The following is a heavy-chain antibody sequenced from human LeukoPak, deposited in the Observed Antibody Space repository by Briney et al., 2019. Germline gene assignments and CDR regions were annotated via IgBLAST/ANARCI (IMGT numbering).Heavy chain of an antibody. J-gene: IGHJ4*02. CDR2: INPNSGDT. Sequence: ASVKVSCKASGYTFTGYYMHWVRQAPGQGLELMGWINPNSGDTNYAQKFQGRVTMTRDTSISTAYMELSRLRSDDTAVYYCARPYTSGWYPLFDYWGQGTLVTVSS. CDR1: GYTFTGYY. CDR3: ARPYTSGWYPLFDY. D-gene: IGHD6-19*01. V-gene: IGHV1-2*02.